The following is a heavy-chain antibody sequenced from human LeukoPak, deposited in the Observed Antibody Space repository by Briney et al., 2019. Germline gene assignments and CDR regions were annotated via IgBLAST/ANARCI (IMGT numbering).Heavy chain of an antibody. J-gene: IGHJ4*02. V-gene: IGHV3-30*18. CDR2: ISYDGSNK. D-gene: IGHD4-17*01. CDR1: GFSFSSYG. Sequence: GGSLRLSCAISGFSFSSYGMHWVRQAPGKGLEWVAVISYDGSNKCHADSVKGRFTISRDSSKSSLFLQMNSLRAEDTDVYYCAKDLRPQIPYGESPRGTAPMGHWGQGTLVTVSS. CDR3: AKDLRPQIPYGESPRGTAPMGH.